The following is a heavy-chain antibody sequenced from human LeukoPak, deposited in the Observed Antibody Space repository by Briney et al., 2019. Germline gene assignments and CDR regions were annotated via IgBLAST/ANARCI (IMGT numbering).Heavy chain of an antibody. Sequence: SETLSLTCTVSGGSISSGCYCCSWLRHHRGKGLEWIGFIYTSTSHYYNRSLKSRVTISVDTSKNQFSLKLSSVTAADTAVYYCARDVVLDPLLGAFDIWGQGTMVTASS. D-gene: IGHD1-1*01. V-gene: IGHV4-31*03. CDR3: ARDVVLDPLLGAFDI. J-gene: IGHJ3*02. CDR1: GGSISSGCYC. CDR2: IYTSTSH.